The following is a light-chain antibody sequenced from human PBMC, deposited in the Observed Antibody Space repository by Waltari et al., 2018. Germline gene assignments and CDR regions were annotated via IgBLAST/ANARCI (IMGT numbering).Light chain of an antibody. J-gene: IGLJ1*01. CDR3: NSLDSSGNHV. CDR1: SLRSYY. V-gene: IGLV3-19*01. CDR2: GKN. Sequence: SSELTQDPAVSVALGQTVRITCQGDSLRSYYASWYQQKPGQATVLVIYGKNNRPSGIPDRFVASRSGNTGFLNITGAQAEDEADYYCNSLDSSGNHVFGTGTKVTVL.